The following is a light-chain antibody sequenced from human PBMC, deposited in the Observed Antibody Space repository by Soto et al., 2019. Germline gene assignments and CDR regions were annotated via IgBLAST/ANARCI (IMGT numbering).Light chain of an antibody. J-gene: IGKJ1*01. CDR1: QTISSW. CDR3: QQYNTYWT. Sequence: IQMTPSPSTLSGSVEDRVPMTFRASQTISSWLAWYQQKPGKAPKLLIYAASSLQSGVPSRFSGSGSGTDFTLTISSLQPEDFATYYCQQYNTYWTFCQGTKVDIK. V-gene: IGKV1-5*01. CDR2: AAS.